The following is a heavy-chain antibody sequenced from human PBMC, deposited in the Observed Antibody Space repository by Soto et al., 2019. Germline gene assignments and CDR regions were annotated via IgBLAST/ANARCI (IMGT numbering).Heavy chain of an antibody. V-gene: IGHV3-23*01. Sequence: EVQLLESGGGLVQPGGSLRLSCAASGFTFSSYAMSWVRQAPGKGLEWVSAISGSGGSTYYADSVKGRFTISRDNSKNTLYLQMNSLRAEYTAVYYCAKDSVVVVPAELAGAFDIWGQGTMVTVSS. CDR2: ISGSGGST. D-gene: IGHD2-2*01. J-gene: IGHJ3*02. CDR3: AKDSVVVVPAELAGAFDI. CDR1: GFTFSSYA.